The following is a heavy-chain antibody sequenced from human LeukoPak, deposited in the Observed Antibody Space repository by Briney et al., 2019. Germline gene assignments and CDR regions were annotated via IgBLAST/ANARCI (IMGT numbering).Heavy chain of an antibody. CDR1: GGSISSSSYY. CDR3: ARGILALGAFDI. V-gene: IGHV4-39*07. Sequence: PSETLSLTCTVSGGSISSSSYYWGWIRQPPGKGLEWIGSIYYSGSTYYNPSLKSRVTISVDTSKNQFFLKLSSVTAADTAVYYCARGILALGAFDIWGQGTMVTVSS. J-gene: IGHJ3*02. CDR2: IYYSGST. D-gene: IGHD7-27*01.